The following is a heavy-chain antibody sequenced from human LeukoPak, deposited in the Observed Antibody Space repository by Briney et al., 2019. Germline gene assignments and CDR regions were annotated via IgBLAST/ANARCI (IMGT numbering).Heavy chain of an antibody. Sequence: KEDGSDKIYADSVKGRFIISRDNAKNSMYLQMNSLRVEDTAVYYCASTRYCRSTSCYDFDYWGQGTLVTVSS. D-gene: IGHD2-2*01. CDR2: KEDGSDK. CDR3: ASTRYCRSTSCYDFDY. V-gene: IGHV3-7*03. J-gene: IGHJ4*02.